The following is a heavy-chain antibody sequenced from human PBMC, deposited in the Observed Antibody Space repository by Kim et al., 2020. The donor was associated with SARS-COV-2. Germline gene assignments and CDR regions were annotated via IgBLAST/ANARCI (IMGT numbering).Heavy chain of an antibody. D-gene: IGHD3-3*01. CDR2: IDPSDSYT. V-gene: IGHV5-10-1*01. Sequence: GESLKISCKGSGYSFTSYWISWVRQMPGKGLEWMVRIDPSDSYTNYSPSFQGHVTISADKSISTAYLQWSSLKASDTAMYYCARGTIFGVEINYYGMDVWGQGTTVTVSS. CDR1: GYSFTSYW. CDR3: ARGTIFGVEINYYGMDV. J-gene: IGHJ6*02.